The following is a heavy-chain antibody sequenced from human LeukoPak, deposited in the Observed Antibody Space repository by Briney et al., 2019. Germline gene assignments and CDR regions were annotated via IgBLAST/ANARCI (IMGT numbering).Heavy chain of an antibody. V-gene: IGHV3-30*04. Sequence: GRSLRLSCEAPGFTFSAYNLHWVRQAPGKGLEWVAVISNDGNNKYDADSVKGRFTVSRDNSKNTLYLQMNTLRAEDTAVYYCARGLVGVSGAFDIWGQGTLVTVSS. D-gene: IGHD1-26*01. CDR3: ARGLVGVSGAFDI. CDR1: GFTFSAYN. CDR2: ISNDGNNK. J-gene: IGHJ3*02.